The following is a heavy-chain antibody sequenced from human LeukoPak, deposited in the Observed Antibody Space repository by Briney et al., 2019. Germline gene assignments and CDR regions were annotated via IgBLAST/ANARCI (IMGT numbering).Heavy chain of an antibody. D-gene: IGHD2-2*01. CDR3: ARDPPYCSSTSCYDPHLGYGMDV. CDR2: ISSSGSTI. V-gene: IGHV3-11*04. CDR1: GLTFSDYY. Sequence: GGSLRLSCAASGLTFSDYYMSWIRQAPGKGLEWVSYISSSGSTIYYADSVKGRFTISRDNAKNTLYLQMNSLRAEDTAVYYCARDPPYCSSTSCYDPHLGYGMDVWGQGTLVTVSS. J-gene: IGHJ6*02.